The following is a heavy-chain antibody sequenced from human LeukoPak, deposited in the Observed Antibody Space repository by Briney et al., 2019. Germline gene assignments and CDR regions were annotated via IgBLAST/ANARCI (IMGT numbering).Heavy chain of an antibody. Sequence: GGSLRLSCVATGFTFSNHGMTWFRQAPGKGLEWVSTISGSGYNTYYADSVKGRFTISRDNSKNTLFLQMNSLKTEDTAVYYCTTDNTNPLQNLAVEGDYWGQGTLVTVSS. CDR2: ISGSGYNT. V-gene: IGHV3-23*01. CDR3: TTDNTNPLQNLAVEGDY. CDR1: GFTFSNHG. J-gene: IGHJ4*02. D-gene: IGHD6-19*01.